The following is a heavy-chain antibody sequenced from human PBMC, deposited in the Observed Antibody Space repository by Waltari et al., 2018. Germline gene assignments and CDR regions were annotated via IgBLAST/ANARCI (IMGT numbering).Heavy chain of an antibody. D-gene: IGHD3-10*01. CDR1: GFTFDDYA. CDR2: ISWNSGSI. V-gene: IGHV3-9*01. CDR3: AKDKEPSFRGYGMDV. Sequence: EVQLVESGGGLVQPGRSLRLSCAASGFTFDDYAMHWVRPAPGKGLEWVSGISWNSGSIGYADSVKGRFTISRDNAKNSLYLQMNSLRAEDTALYYCAKDKEPSFRGYGMDVWGQGTTVTVSS. J-gene: IGHJ6*02.